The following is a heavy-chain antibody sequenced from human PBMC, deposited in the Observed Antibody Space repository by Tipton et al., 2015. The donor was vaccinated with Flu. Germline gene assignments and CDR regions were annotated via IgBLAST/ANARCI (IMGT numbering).Heavy chain of an antibody. J-gene: IGHJ4*02. V-gene: IGHV3-23*01. CDR1: GFTFSRYA. CDR2: IGGGGAIT. CDR3: ARVIPEFVAGLSY. D-gene: IGHD6-19*01. Sequence: SLRLSCTASGFTFSRYAMSWVRQAPGKGLEWVSAIGGGGAITYFEDSVKGRFIISRDNIRNTLYLQMNSLRAEDTAIYYCARVIPEFVAGLSYWGQGTLVSVPS.